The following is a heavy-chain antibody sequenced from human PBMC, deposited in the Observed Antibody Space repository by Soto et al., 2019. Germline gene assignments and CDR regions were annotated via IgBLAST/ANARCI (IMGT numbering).Heavy chain of an antibody. J-gene: IGHJ6*02. CDR3: AKTKECSSTSCYYYYYYGMDV. CDR2: ISGSGDST. Sequence: EVQLLESGGGLVQPGGSLRLSCAASGFTFSSYAVSWVRQAPGKGLEWVSAISGSGDSTYYADAVRGRFTISRDNSKNTLYLQVSSLRAEDTAVYYCAKTKECSSTSCYYYYYYGMDVWGQGTTVTVSS. V-gene: IGHV3-23*01. CDR1: GFTFSSYA. D-gene: IGHD2-2*01.